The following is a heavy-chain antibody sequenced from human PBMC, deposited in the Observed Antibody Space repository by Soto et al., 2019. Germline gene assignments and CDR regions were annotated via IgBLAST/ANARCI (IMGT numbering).Heavy chain of an antibody. V-gene: IGHV1-46*02. Sequence: QVQLVQSGAEVRKPGASVKLSCQTSGYPFNSYHMHWVRQAPGQGLEWMGVINPTEGRTRYSQKFQDRVTMPRDTSTSTVYMELSSLRSEDTAISFCARGREISFGYTWSDPWGQGTLVTVSS. CDR1: GYPFNSYH. CDR3: ARGREISFGYTWSDP. CDR2: INPTEGRT. J-gene: IGHJ5*02. D-gene: IGHD5-18*01.